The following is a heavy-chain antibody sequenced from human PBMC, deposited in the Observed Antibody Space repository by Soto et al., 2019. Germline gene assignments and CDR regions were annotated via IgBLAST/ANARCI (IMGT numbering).Heavy chain of an antibody. D-gene: IGHD5-12*01. Sequence: LLFPCAASGFPFDNYEMNWVRQAPGKGLEWVSYISSVGSTIYYADSVKGRFTISRDNAKNSLFLQMNSLRAEDTAVYYCAKEATNINNFHYWGQGTLVTVSS. CDR3: AKEATNINNFHY. J-gene: IGHJ4*02. CDR2: ISSVGSTI. CDR1: GFPFDNYE. V-gene: IGHV3-48*03.